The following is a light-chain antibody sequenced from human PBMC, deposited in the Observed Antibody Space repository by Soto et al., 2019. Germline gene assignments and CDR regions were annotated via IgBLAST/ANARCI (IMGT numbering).Light chain of an antibody. V-gene: IGKV3-20*01. CDR1: QSVSSRY. CDR3: QQYGSSGT. CDR2: GAS. J-gene: IGKJ1*01. Sequence: EIVLTQSKGPLSLSPAKRSTLSCRASQSVSSRYLAWYQQKPGQAPRLLIYGASNRATGIPDRFSGSGSGTDFTLTISRLEPEDFAVYYCQQYGSSGTFGQGTKVDI.